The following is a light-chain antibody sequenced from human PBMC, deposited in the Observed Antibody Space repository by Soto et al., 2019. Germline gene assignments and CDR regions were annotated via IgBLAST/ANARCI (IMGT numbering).Light chain of an antibody. J-gene: IGKJ4*01. Sequence: DIQMTQFPLSLSASVGDRVTITCRESQTIRSHLNWYQQKPGEAPKIVIYATSTLQSGVPSRFNGSVSGKDFTLTISSLQPEDFATYYCPQTYRTPLNFGGGTKVEI. CDR2: ATS. CDR3: PQTYRTPLN. V-gene: IGKV1-39*01. CDR1: QTIRSH.